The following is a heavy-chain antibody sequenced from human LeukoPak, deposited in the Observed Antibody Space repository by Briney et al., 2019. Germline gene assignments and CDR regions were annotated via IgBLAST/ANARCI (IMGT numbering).Heavy chain of an antibody. Sequence: ASVKVSCKASGYTFTSYDINWVRQATGQGLEWMGWMNPNSGNTGYAQKFQGRVTITRNTSISTAYMELSSLRSEDTAVYYCARGQRWLQLLFDYWGQGTLVTVSS. CDR1: GYTFTSYD. CDR2: MNPNSGNT. J-gene: IGHJ4*02. CDR3: ARGQRWLQLLFDY. V-gene: IGHV1-8*03. D-gene: IGHD5-24*01.